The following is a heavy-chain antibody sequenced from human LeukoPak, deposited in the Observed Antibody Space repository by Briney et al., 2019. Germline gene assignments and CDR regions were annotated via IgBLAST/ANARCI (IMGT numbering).Heavy chain of an antibody. CDR2: ISSSSSYI. Sequence: GGSLRLSCAASGFTFSSYSMNWVRQAPGKGLEWVSSISSSSSYIYYADSVKGRFTIPRDNAKNSLYLQMNSLRAEDTAVYYCARAQYSSSWYEDNYWGQGTLVTVSS. CDR1: GFTFSSYS. V-gene: IGHV3-21*01. J-gene: IGHJ4*02. D-gene: IGHD6-13*01. CDR3: ARAQYSSSWYEDNY.